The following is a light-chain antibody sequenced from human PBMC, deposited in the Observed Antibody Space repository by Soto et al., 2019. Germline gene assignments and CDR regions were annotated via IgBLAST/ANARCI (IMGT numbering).Light chain of an antibody. Sequence: SYELTQPPSVSVAPGQTARIPCGGNNIGSKSVHWYQQKPGQAPVLVVYDDSDRPSGIPERFSGSNSGNTATLTISRVEAGDEADYHCQVWDSRSDHYVFGTGTKVTVL. CDR2: DDS. J-gene: IGLJ1*01. CDR1: NIGSKS. V-gene: IGLV3-21*02. CDR3: QVWDSRSDHYV.